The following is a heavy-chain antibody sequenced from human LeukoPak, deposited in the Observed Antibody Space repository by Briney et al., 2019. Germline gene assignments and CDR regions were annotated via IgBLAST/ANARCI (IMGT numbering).Heavy chain of an antibody. CDR1: GGSLSGYY. CDR3: ARDRYCSGGSCAYDAFDI. Sequence: SETLSLTCAVYGGSLSGYYWSWVRQPPGKGLGWIGGINHSGSTNSTPSLKTRVTISVDTSKNQFSLKLSSVPAADTAVYYCARDRYCSGGSCAYDAFDIWGQGTMVTVSS. V-gene: IGHV4-34*01. J-gene: IGHJ3*02. CDR2: INHSGST. D-gene: IGHD2-15*01.